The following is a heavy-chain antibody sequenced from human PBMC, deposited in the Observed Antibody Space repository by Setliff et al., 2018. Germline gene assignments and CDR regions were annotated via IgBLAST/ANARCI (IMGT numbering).Heavy chain of an antibody. J-gene: IGHJ5*02. V-gene: IGHV4-61*09. CDR1: GGSMNSGSYY. D-gene: IGHD3-10*01. Sequence: SETLSLTCTVSGGSMNSGSYYWSFIRQPAGKGLEWIGHIYTSWSTNYNPSLKGRATLSLDTSKNQFSLTMSSVTAADTAVYYCARMVLLGGFDPWGQGTLVTVSS. CDR3: ARMVLLGGFDP. CDR2: IYTSWST.